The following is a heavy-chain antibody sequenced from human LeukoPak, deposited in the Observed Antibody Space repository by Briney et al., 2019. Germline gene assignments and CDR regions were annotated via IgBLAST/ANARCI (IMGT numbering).Heavy chain of an antibody. Sequence: GGSLRLSCAASGFTVSSNYMSWVRQAPGKGLEWVSVIYSGGSTYYADSVKGRFTISRGNSKNTLYLQMNSLRAEDTAVYYCAKSYYGSGSYYRVDAFDIWGQGTMVTVSS. V-gene: IGHV3-53*01. D-gene: IGHD3-10*01. CDR2: IYSGGST. CDR1: GFTVSSNY. J-gene: IGHJ3*02. CDR3: AKSYYGSGSYYRVDAFDI.